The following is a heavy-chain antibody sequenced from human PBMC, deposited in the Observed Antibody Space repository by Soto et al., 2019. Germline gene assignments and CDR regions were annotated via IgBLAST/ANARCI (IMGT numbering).Heavy chain of an antibody. D-gene: IGHD2-15*01. J-gene: IGHJ5*02. CDR2: INPNTGGT. CDR1: GYTFTGYF. Sequence: QVQLVQSGAEVKKPGASVKVSCKASGYTFTGYFIHWVREVPGQGLEYMGWINPNTGGTDYAQKFQGRVTMTRDTSISTVFMEIKRLTSDDTAVYYCARVASWAARDWSDPWGQGTLLTVSS. V-gene: IGHV1-2*02. CDR3: ARVASWAARDWSDP.